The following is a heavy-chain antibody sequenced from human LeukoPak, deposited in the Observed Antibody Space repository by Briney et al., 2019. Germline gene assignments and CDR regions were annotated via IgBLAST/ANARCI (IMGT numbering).Heavy chain of an antibody. CDR3: ARVMGYCSSTSCPTDY. V-gene: IGHV3-64*01. Sequence: GGSLRLSCAASGFTFSSYAMHWVRQAPGKGLEYVSAISSNGGSTYYANSVKGRFTISRDNSKNTLYLQMGSLRAEDMAVYYCARVMGYCSSTSCPTDYWGQGTLVTVSS. CDR2: ISSNGGST. D-gene: IGHD2-2*01. CDR1: GFTFSSYA. J-gene: IGHJ4*02.